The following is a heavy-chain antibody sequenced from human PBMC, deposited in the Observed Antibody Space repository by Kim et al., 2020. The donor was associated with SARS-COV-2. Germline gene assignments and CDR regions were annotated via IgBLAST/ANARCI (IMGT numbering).Heavy chain of an antibody. D-gene: IGHD3-16*01. V-gene: IGHV4-59*01. CDR3: ARFTWTPYSYYGMDV. Sequence: PSLKGGVTISVDTSKNQFSLKLRSVTAADTAVYYCARFTWTPYSYYGMDVWGQGTTVTVSS. J-gene: IGHJ6*02.